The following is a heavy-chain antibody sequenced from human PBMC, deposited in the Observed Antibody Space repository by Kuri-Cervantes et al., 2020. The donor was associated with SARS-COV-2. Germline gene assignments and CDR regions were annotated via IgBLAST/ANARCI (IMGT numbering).Heavy chain of an antibody. V-gene: IGHV4-39*02. CDR1: GGSISSSSYY. CDR2: IYYSGST. Sequence: SETLSLTCTVSGGSISSSSYYWGWIRQPPGKGLEWIGSIYYSGSTYYNPSLKSRVTISVDTSKNHFSLKLSSVTAADTAVYYCARTNYYDSSGHYYGARPSRYYFDYWGQGTLVTVSS. J-gene: IGHJ4*02. CDR3: ARTNYYDSSGHYYGARPSRYYFDY. D-gene: IGHD3-22*01.